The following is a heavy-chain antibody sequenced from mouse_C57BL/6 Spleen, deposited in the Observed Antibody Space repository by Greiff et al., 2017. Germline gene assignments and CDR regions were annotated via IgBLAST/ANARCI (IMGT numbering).Heavy chain of an antibody. CDR1: GYSFTNYN. D-gene: IGHD4-1*01. Sequence: EVQLQQSGPELVKPGASVKLSCKASGYSFTNYNMNWVKQSTGKGLEWIGVINPNYGTTSYNQKFKGKATLTVDKSSSTAYMQLNSLTSEDSAVYYCAYTWDVGYWGQGTTLTVSS. V-gene: IGHV1-39*01. CDR3: AYTWDVGY. CDR2: INPNYGTT. J-gene: IGHJ2*01.